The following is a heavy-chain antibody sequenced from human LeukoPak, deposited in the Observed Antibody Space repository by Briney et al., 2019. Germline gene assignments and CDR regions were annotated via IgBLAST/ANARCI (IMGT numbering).Heavy chain of an antibody. CDR2: INPNSGGT. V-gene: IGHV1-2*02. D-gene: IGHD1-26*01. CDR1: GYTFTGYY. CDR3: ARGGIVGAKRAFDI. J-gene: IGHJ3*02. Sequence: ASVKVSCRASGYTFTGYYMHWVRQAPGQGLEWMGWINPNSGGTNYAQKFQGRVTMTRDTSISTVYMELSRLRSDDTAVYYCARGGIVGAKRAFDIWGQGTMVTVSS.